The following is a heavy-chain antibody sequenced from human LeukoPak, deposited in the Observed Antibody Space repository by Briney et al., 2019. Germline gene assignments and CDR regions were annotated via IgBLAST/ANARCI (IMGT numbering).Heavy chain of an antibody. J-gene: IGHJ3*02. Sequence: GGSLRLSCTASGFTFSSYAMSWVRQAPGKGLEWVSAISGSGSSTYYADSVKGRFTISRDNSKNTLYLQMNSLRAEDTAVYYCAKDDRYCSSTSCSLGASDIWGQGTMVTVSS. CDR1: GFTFSSYA. D-gene: IGHD2-2*01. CDR2: ISGSGSST. CDR3: AKDDRYCSSTSCSLGASDI. V-gene: IGHV3-23*01.